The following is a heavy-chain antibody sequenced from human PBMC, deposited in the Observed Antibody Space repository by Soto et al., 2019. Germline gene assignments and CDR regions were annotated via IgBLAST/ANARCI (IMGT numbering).Heavy chain of an antibody. D-gene: IGHD1-26*01. CDR1: GFTFSDYY. Sequence: QVQLVESGGGLVKPGGSLRLSCAASGFTFSDYYMSWIRQAPGKVLEGISYISSSSSYTNYADSVKGRFTISRDNAKNSLYLQMNSLRVEDTAVYYCARDPYSGSSYSDYWGQGTLVTVSS. CDR3: ARDPYSGSSYSDY. CDR2: ISSSSSYT. V-gene: IGHV3-11*05. J-gene: IGHJ4*02.